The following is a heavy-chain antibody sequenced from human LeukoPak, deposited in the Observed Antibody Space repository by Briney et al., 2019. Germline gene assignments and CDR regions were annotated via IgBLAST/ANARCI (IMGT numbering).Heavy chain of an antibody. J-gene: IGHJ4*02. CDR3: ARGYSATYGRFDY. CDR1: GGSFSSGSYY. Sequence: SETLSLTCTVSGGSFSSGSYYWSWIRQPPGKGLEWIGYIYYSGSTNYNPSLQSRVTMSVDTSKNQFSLRLSSVTAADTAVYYCARGYSATYGRFDYWGQGTLVTVSS. V-gene: IGHV4-61*01. CDR2: IYYSGST. D-gene: IGHD5-12*01.